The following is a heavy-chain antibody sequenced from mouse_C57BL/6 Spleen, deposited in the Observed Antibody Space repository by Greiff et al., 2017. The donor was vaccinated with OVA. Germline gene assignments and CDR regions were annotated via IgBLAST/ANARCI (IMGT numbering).Heavy chain of an antibody. V-gene: IGHV1-55*01. CDR3: AREGSSLYAMDY. J-gene: IGHJ4*01. CDR1: GYTFTSYW. D-gene: IGHD1-1*01. Sequence: QVQLQQPGAELVKPGASVKMSCKASGYTFTSYWLTWVKQRPGQGLEWIGDIYPGSGSTNYNEKFKSKATLTVDTSSSTAYMQLSSLTSEDSAVYYCAREGSSLYAMDYWGQGTSVTVSS. CDR2: IYPGSGST.